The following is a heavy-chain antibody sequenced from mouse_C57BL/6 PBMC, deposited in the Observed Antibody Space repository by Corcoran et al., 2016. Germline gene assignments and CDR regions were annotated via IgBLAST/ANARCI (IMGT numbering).Heavy chain of an antibody. V-gene: IGHV1-76*01. D-gene: IGHD3-2*02. CDR2: IYPGSGNT. Sequence: QVQLKQSGAELVRPGSSVKLSCKASGYTFTDYYINWVKQRPGQGLEWIARIYPGSGNTYYNEKFKGKATLTAEKSSSTAYMQLSSLTSEDSAVDFCARGQLRLPWFAYWGQGTVVTVSA. CDR3: ARGQLRLPWFAY. J-gene: IGHJ3*01. CDR1: GYTFTDYY.